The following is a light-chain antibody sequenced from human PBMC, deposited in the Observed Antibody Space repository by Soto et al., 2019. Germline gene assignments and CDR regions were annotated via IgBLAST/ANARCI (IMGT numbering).Light chain of an antibody. V-gene: IGKV3-20*01. CDR2: DAS. CDR1: QSVSSSY. J-gene: IGKJ4*01. Sequence: EIELTQSPGTLSLSPGERATLSCRASQSVSSSYLAWYQQKPGQAPRLLIYDASSRATGIPDRFSGSGSGTDFILTISRLQPEDFAVYYCQQYASSPLTFGGGTKVDIK. CDR3: QQYASSPLT.